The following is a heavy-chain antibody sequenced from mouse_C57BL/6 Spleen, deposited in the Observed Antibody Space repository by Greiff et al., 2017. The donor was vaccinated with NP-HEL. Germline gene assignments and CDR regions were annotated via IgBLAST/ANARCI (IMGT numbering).Heavy chain of an antibody. V-gene: IGHV3-1*01. CDR1: GYSITSGYD. CDR3: ARERFSNYDYFDY. D-gene: IGHD2-5*01. Sequence: VQLKQSGPGMVKPSQSLSLTCTVTGYSITSGYDWHWIRHFPGNKLEWMGYISYSGSTNYNPSLKSRISITHDTSKNHFFLKLNSVTTEDTATYYCARERFSNYDYFDYWGQGTTLTVSS. CDR2: ISYSGST. J-gene: IGHJ2*01.